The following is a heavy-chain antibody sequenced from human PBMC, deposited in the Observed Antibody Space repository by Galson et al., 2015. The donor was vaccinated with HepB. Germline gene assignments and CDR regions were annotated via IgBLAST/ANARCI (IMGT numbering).Heavy chain of an antibody. D-gene: IGHD3-3*01. CDR2: IWYDGSIK. CDR1: GFSFSSYA. Sequence: SLRLSCAASGFSFSSYAIHWVRQAPGKGLEWVAVIWYDGSIKYYADSVEGRFTISRDNSKNTAYLQMNNLRAEDTAVYFCARPYYDFWSSYSRFTYWGQGTLVTVSS. V-gene: IGHV3-33*01. CDR3: ARPYYDFWSSYSRFTY. J-gene: IGHJ4*02.